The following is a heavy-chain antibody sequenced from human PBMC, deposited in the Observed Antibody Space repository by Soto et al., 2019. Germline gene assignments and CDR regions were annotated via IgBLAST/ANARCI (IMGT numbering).Heavy chain of an antibody. D-gene: IGHD1-1*01. Sequence: ELQLVASGGGLVQPGGPLSLPWEASGLPVVTNNVRWVRQAPGKGLEWVSLIFSNGDTRYADSVKGRFTISRDSSSNTLYLQMNSLRVEDTAVYYCARDGTYNWVGGQGIHVTVSS. CDR1: GLPVVTNN. J-gene: IGHJ4*02. CDR3: ARDGTYNWV. CDR2: IFSNGDT. V-gene: IGHV3-66*01.